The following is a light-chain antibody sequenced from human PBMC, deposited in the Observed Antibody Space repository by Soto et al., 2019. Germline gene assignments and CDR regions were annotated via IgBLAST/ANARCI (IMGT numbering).Light chain of an antibody. J-gene: IGKJ1*01. CDR1: QSVSSSY. CDR3: QQYGSSPWT. CDR2: GAS. Sequence: EIVLTQSPGTLSLSPGERATLSCRASQSVSSSYLAWYQQKPGQAPRLLIYGASSRATGIPNRFSGSGSGKDFTLTIRRLELEDFAVYYCQQYGSSPWTFGQGTKVDIK. V-gene: IGKV3-20*01.